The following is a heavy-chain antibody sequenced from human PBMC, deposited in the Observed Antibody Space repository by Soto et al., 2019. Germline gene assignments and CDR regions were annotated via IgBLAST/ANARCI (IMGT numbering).Heavy chain of an antibody. CDR1: GFAFSSYA. Sequence: GGSLRLSCSASGFAFSSYAMHWVRQTPGKGLEYVSAISPQGSSTYYACSMKGRFTICRDNCKNSVLLNMDSLSAEDTAVYYCAKDRRCPRDYFHCWGQVTLVTVSS. CDR2: ISPQGSST. J-gene: IGHJ4*02. V-gene: IGHV3-64*04. CDR3: AKDRRCPRDYFHC.